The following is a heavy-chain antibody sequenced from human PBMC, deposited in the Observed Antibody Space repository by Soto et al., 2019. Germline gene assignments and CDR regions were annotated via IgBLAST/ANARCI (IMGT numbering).Heavy chain of an antibody. CDR2: IYHSGST. D-gene: IGHD1-26*01. Sequence: PSETLSLTCAVSGGSISSSSWWSWFREPPGKGLEWIGEIYHSGSTNYNPSLKSRVTISVDKSKNQFSLKLSSVTAADTAVYYCASFGGATSDYYYGMDVWGQGTTVTVSS. CDR1: GGSISSSSW. J-gene: IGHJ6*02. V-gene: IGHV4-4*02. CDR3: ASFGGATSDYYYGMDV.